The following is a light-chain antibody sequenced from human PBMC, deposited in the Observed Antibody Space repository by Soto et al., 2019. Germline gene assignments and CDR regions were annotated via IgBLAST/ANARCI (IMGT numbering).Light chain of an antibody. CDR3: ASWDDSLNGPV. Sequence: QSVLTQPPSASGTPGQRVTISCSGSSSNIGSNTVNWYQQLPGTAPKVLIYSNNQRPSGVPDRFSGSKSGTSVSLAISGLQSEDEADYYCASWDDSLNGPVFGGGTQLTVL. CDR1: SSNIGSNT. J-gene: IGLJ7*01. CDR2: SNN. V-gene: IGLV1-44*01.